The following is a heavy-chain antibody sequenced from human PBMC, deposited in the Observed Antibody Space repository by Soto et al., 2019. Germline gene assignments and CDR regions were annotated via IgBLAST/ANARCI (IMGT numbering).Heavy chain of an antibody. CDR3: ARGEFPYFDSSGYYPSATYYFVY. CDR1: GGSISSGGYY. V-gene: IGHV4-31*01. CDR2: IYYSVST. D-gene: IGHD3-22*01. J-gene: IGHJ4*02. Sequence: SETLSLTCTVSGGSISSGGYYWSWIRQHPGKGPELIGYIYYSVSTYYNPSLKSLVNISVDTSENQFSLKLSSVTAADTAVYYCARGEFPYFDSSGYYPSATYYFVYWGQRTLVTVSS.